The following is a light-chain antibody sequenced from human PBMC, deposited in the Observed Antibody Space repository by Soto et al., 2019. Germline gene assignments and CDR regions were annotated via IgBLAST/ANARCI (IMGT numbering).Light chain of an antibody. V-gene: IGLV2-8*01. J-gene: IGLJ3*02. CDR2: EVN. CDR3: SSYAGSNNWV. CDR1: SSDIGDYDY. Sequence: QSALTQPPSASGSPGQSVTISCTGTSSDIGDYDYVSWYQQHPGKAPKFIIYEVNQRPSGVPDRFSGSKSGNTASLTVSGLQAEDEADYYCSSYAGSNNWVFGGGTKVTVL.